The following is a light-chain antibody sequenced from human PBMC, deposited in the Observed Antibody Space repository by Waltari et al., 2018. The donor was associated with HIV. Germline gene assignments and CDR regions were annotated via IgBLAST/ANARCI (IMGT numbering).Light chain of an antibody. V-gene: IGKV1-33*01. CDR2: DAS. CDR3: QQYDNLLRV. CDR1: QDISNY. Sequence: DIQMTQSPSSLSASVGDRVTITCQASQDISNYLNWYQQKPEKAPKLLIYDASNLETGVPSRFSGSGSGTDFTFTISSLQPEDIATYYCQQYDNLLRVFGPGTKVDIK. J-gene: IGKJ3*01.